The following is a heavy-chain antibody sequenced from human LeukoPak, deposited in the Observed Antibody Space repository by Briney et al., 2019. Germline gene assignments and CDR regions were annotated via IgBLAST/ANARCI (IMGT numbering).Heavy chain of an antibody. CDR1: GFTFSSYA. CDR3: AKDPAAAGVYYYYYGMDV. J-gene: IGHJ6*02. Sequence: GGSLRLSCAASGFTFSSYAMSWVRQAPGKGLEWVSAISGSGGSTYYADSVKGRFTISRDNSKNTLYLQMNSLRAEDTAAYYCAKDPAAAGVYYYYYGMDVWGQGTTVTVSS. CDR2: ISGSGGST. V-gene: IGHV3-23*01. D-gene: IGHD6-13*01.